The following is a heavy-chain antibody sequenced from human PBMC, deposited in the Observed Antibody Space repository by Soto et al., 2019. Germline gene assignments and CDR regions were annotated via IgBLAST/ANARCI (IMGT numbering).Heavy chain of an antibody. D-gene: IGHD5-12*01. CDR2: IYHSGST. Sequence: SETLYLTSAVSGDTISSAGCSGCWIRQPPGKGLEWIGYIYHSGSTYYNPSLKSRVTISVDRSKNQFSLKLSSVTAADTAVYYCAAGGGLPRYYWVQGTLVTVSS. CDR1: GDTISSAGCS. CDR3: AAGGGLPRYY. V-gene: IGHV4-30-2*01. J-gene: IGHJ4*02.